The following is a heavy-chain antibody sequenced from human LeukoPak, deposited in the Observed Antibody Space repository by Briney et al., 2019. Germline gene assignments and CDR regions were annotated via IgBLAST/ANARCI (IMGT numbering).Heavy chain of an antibody. J-gene: IGHJ4*02. V-gene: IGHV1-2*02. CDR1: GYTFTGYY. CDR3: AREPRSAGDWGPADFDY. CDR2: INPNSGGT. Sequence: GASVKVSCKASGYTFTGYYMHWVRQAPGQGLEWMGWINPNSGGTNYAQKFQGRVTMTRDTCISTAYMELSRLRSDDTAVYYCAREPRSAGDWGPADFDYWGQGTLVTVSS. D-gene: IGHD3-16*01.